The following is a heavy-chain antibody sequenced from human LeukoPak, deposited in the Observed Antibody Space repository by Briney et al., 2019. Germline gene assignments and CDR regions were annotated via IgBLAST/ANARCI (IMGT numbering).Heavy chain of an antibody. D-gene: IGHD6-13*01. CDR1: GFTFSSYA. CDR3: AKATSPVHSRNWFDS. J-gene: IGHJ5*01. V-gene: IGHV3-23*01. CDR2: ISGSGTNT. Sequence: PGGSLRLSCAASGFTFSSYAMSWVRQAPGKGLEWVSSISGSGTNTDYADSVKGRFTISRDNSKNTANVQMNSLRAEGTAVYYCAKATSPVHSRNWFDSWGQGTLVTVSS.